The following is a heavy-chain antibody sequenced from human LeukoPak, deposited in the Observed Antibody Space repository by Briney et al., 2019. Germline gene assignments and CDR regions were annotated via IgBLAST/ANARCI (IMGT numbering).Heavy chain of an antibody. CDR1: GFTFSSYA. CDR3: AKKGYYDGSGYYMYYFDH. V-gene: IGHV3-23*01. CDR2: ISGSGGST. Sequence: GGSLRLSCAASGFTFSSYAMSWVRHAPGKGLEWVSAISGSGGSTDYADSVKGRFTISRDNSKNTLYLQMNSLRAEDTAVYYCAKKGYYDGSGYYMYYFDHWGQGTLVTVSS. J-gene: IGHJ4*02. D-gene: IGHD3-22*01.